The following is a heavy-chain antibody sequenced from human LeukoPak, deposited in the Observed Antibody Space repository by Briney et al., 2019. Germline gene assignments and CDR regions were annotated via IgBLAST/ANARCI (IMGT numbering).Heavy chain of an antibody. Sequence: GESLKISCQGSGYSFTNFWIAWVRQMPDKGLEWVGVIWPSDSHTRYSPSFEGQVTISVGRSTNTAYLQWNRLKASDTAIYYCGRIGRTTATNYFDPWGQGTLVTVSP. D-gene: IGHD1-1*01. CDR2: IWPSDSHT. V-gene: IGHV5-51*01. CDR1: GYSFTNFW. CDR3: GRIGRTTATNYFDP. J-gene: IGHJ5*02.